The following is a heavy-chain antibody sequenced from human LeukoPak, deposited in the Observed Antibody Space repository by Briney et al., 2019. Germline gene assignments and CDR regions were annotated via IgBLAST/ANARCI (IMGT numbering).Heavy chain of an antibody. CDR1: GGSISSYY. CDR3: GICSPSGYYSYMDV. J-gene: IGHJ6*03. D-gene: IGHD2-2*01. V-gene: IGHV4-59*01. Sequence: PSETLSLTCTVPGGSISSYYWSWIRQPPGKGLEWIGYIYYSGSTNYNPSLKSRVTISVDTSKTQSSLKLSSVTAADTAVYYCGICSPSGYYSYMDVWGKGTTVTVSS. CDR2: IYYSGST.